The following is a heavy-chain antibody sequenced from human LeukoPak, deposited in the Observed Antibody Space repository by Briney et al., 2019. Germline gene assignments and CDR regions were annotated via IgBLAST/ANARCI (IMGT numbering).Heavy chain of an antibody. J-gene: IGHJ4*02. Sequence: PGGSLRLSCAASGFTSSSFGMHWVRQAPGKGLEWVTFIRFDGSNEYYTDSVKGRFTISRDNSKNTLSLQMNSLRPEDTAVYYCAKDLGLGTRIDFRGQGTLVTVAS. CDR1: GFTSSSFG. CDR3: AKDLGLGTRIDF. D-gene: IGHD1-1*01. V-gene: IGHV3-30*02. CDR2: IRFDGSNE.